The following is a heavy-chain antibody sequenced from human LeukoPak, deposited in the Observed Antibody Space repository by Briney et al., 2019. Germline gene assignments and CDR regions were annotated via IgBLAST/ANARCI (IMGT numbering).Heavy chain of an antibody. V-gene: IGHV3-30*18. D-gene: IGHD3-10*01. CDR3: AKELPYYYGSGSYPSYYYGMDV. J-gene: IGHJ6*02. CDR2: ISYDGSNK. Sequence: GGSLRLSCAASGFTFGSYGMHWVRQAPGKGLEWVAVISYDGSNKYYADSVKGRFTISRDNSKNTLYLQMNSLRAEDTAVYYCAKELPYYYGSGSYPSYYYGMDVWGQGTTVTVSS. CDR1: GFTFGSYG.